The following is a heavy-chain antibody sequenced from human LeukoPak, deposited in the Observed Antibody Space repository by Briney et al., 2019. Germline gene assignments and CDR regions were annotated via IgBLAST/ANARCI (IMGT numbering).Heavy chain of an antibody. Sequence: GGSLRLSCAASRFTFNIYAMKWVRQAPGKGLEWVSAISGSGRNTYYADSVKGRFTISRDKSINTLYLQMNSLRAEDTAVYYCVTSTCGSDCYSGFDSWGQGTLVTVSS. J-gene: IGHJ4*02. CDR1: RFTFNIYA. CDR2: ISGSGRNT. CDR3: VTSTCGSDCYSGFDS. V-gene: IGHV3-23*01. D-gene: IGHD2-21*02.